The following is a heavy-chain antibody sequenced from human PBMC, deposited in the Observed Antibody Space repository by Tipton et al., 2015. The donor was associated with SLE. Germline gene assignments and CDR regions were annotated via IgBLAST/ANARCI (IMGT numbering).Heavy chain of an antibody. CDR2: VYYNGNT. CDR1: GGSIGSFF. V-gene: IGHV4-59*08. Sequence: TLSLTCTVSGGSIGSFFWTWIRQPPGRGLEYIGYVYYNGNTNYNPSLKSRVTISLDTSQNQFSLKLNSVTAADAAVYYCARLLPGHDGYGVDVWGQGTSVTVSS. CDR3: ARLLPGHDGYGVDV. J-gene: IGHJ6*02. D-gene: IGHD1-1*01.